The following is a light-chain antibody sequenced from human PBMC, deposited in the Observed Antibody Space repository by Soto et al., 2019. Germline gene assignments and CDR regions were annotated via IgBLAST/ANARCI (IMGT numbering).Light chain of an antibody. Sequence: EIVMTQSPATLSVSPGERATLSCRASQSVSSNLAWYQQKPGQAPRLLIYGTSTRATGIPDRFSGSGSGTEFTLSISSLQSEDFAVYYCQQYYNCPRTLGQGIQVDXK. V-gene: IGKV3-15*01. CDR1: QSVSSN. CDR2: GTS. J-gene: IGKJ1*01. CDR3: QQYYNCPRT.